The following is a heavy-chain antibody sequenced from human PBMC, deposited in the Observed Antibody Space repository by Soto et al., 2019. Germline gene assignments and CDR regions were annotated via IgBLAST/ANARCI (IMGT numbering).Heavy chain of an antibody. CDR2: IYSSENT. Sequence: SSETLSLTCSVSGGFVSSSSYSWGWIRQSPGKGLEWIGTIYSSENTYYNPSLLSRVTISVDTSKNQFSLKLSSVTAADTAVYYCARRFLEWLFPHWDYYYYGMDVWGQGTTVTVSS. D-gene: IGHD3-3*01. J-gene: IGHJ6*02. CDR1: GGFVSSSSYS. CDR3: ARRFLEWLFPHWDYYYYGMDV. V-gene: IGHV4-39*01.